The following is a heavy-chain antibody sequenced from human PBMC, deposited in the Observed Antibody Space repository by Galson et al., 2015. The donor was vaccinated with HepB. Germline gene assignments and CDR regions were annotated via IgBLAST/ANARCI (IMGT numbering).Heavy chain of an antibody. CDR2: INWNDDK. D-gene: IGHD3/OR15-3a*01. Sequence: PALVKPTQTLTLTCTFSGFSLRVRGMGVGWIRQPPGRALEWLAFINWNDDKRYNPSLKNRLTIIKDTFKNQVVLRMTNMDPADTATYYCARSLGLVGPYFDYWGQGSPITGSS. CDR3: ARSLGLVGPYFDY. CDR1: GFSLRVRGMG. J-gene: IGHJ4*02. V-gene: IGHV2-5*01.